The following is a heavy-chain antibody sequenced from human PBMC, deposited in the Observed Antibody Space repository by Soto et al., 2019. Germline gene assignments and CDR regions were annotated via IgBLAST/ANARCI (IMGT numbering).Heavy chain of an antibody. Sequence: QVQLVQSGAEVKKPGASVKVSCKAPGYTFTSYDITWVRQATGQRLEWMGWMHPNSGNTGYAQKFQGRVTMTMNTSISTAYMEMSSLSSEDTAVYYCARPVTVTTPGDFQHWGQGTLVTGSS. CDR1: GYTFTSYD. CDR3: ARPVTVTTPGDFQH. CDR2: MHPNSGNT. V-gene: IGHV1-8*01. J-gene: IGHJ1*01. D-gene: IGHD4-17*01.